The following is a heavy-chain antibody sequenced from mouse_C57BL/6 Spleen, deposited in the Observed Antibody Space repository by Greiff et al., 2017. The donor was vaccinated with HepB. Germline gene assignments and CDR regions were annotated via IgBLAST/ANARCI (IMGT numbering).Heavy chain of an antibody. CDR1: GYTFTSYW. J-gene: IGHJ2*01. Sequence: QVQLQQSGAELAKPGASVKLSCKASGYTFTSYWMHWVKQRPGQGLEWIGYLNPSSGYTKYNQKFKDKATLTADKSSSTAYMKLSSLNYEDSAVYYCARWRVSTPYYFDYWGQGTTLTVSS. CDR3: ARWRVSTPYYFDY. V-gene: IGHV1-7*01. CDR2: LNPSSGYT.